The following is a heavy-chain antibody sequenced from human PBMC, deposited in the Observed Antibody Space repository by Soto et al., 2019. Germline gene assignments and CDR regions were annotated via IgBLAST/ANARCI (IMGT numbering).Heavy chain of an antibody. CDR2: ISGSGDST. CDR3: AKALYGGFTY. CDR1: GFTFSVYA. Sequence: EVRLLESGGGLVQPGGSLRLSCAASGFTFSVYAMSWVRQAPGKGLEWVSGISGSGDSTHYADSVKGRFTVSRDNSKSILYLQTNSLGAEDTVIYYCAKALYGGFTYWGQGTLVTVSS. D-gene: IGHD3-10*01. J-gene: IGHJ4*02. V-gene: IGHV3-23*01.